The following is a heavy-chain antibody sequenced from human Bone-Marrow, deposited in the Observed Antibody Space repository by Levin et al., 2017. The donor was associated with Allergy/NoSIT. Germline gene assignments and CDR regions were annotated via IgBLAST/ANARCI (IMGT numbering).Heavy chain of an antibody. CDR3: ARAKYYDSSGYLIY. V-gene: IGHV1-2*02. D-gene: IGHD3-22*01. CDR1: GYTFTGYY. CDR2: INPNSGGT. Sequence: GASVKVSCKASGYTFTGYYMHWVRQAPGQGLEWMGWINPNSGGTNYAQKFQGRVTMTRDTSISTAYMELSRLRSDDTAVYYCARAKYYDSSGYLIYWGQGTLVTVSS. J-gene: IGHJ4*02.